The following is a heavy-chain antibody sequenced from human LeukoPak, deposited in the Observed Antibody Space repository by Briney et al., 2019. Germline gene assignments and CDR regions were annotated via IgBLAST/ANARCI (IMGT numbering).Heavy chain of an antibody. CDR3: ARRILWFGDLTD. CDR1: GYTFTSYD. J-gene: IGHJ4*02. Sequence: ASVKVSCKASGYTFTSYDINWVRQATGQGLEWMGWMNPNSGNTGYAQKFQGRVTMTRNTSISTAYMELSSLRSEDTAVYYCARRILWFGDLTDWGQGTLVTVYS. CDR2: MNPNSGNT. D-gene: IGHD3-10*01. V-gene: IGHV1-8*01.